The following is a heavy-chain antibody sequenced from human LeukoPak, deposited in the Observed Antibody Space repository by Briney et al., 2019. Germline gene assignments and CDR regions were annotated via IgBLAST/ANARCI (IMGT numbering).Heavy chain of an antibody. D-gene: IGHD3-10*01. CDR3: AKRYDTGTFDY. CDR2: ISASGSST. Sequence: GGSLSLSCAASGFTFSNYVINWVRQAPGKGLEWVSTISASGSSTYYADSVKGRFTISRDNSKNKLYLQMNSLRAEDTAVYYGAKRYDTGTFDYWGEGTLVSASS. V-gene: IGHV3-23*01. J-gene: IGHJ4*02. CDR1: GFTFSNYV.